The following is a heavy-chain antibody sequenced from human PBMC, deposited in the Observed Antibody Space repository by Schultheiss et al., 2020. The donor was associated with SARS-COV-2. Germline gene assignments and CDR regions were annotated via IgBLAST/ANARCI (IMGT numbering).Heavy chain of an antibody. CDR3: ARDASEYYRSI. CDR2: IYSGGST. V-gene: IGHV3-53*01. Sequence: GGSLRLSCAASGFTVSSNYMSWVRQAPGKGLEWVSVIYSGGSTYYADSVKGRFTISRDNSKNTLYLQMNSLRAEDTAVYYCARDASEYYRSIWGQGTMVTVSS. J-gene: IGHJ3*02. D-gene: IGHD4-11*01. CDR1: GFTVSSNY.